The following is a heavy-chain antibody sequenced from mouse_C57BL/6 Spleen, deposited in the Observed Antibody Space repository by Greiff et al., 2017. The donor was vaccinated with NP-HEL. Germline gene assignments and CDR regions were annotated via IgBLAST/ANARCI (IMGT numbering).Heavy chain of an antibody. CDR2: IHPNSGST. V-gene: IGHV1-64*01. D-gene: IGHD1-1*01. CDR1: GYTFTSYW. CDR3: ARRVITTVAYYFDY. Sequence: VQLQQPGAELVKPGASVKLSCKASGYTFTSYWMHWVKQRPGQGLEWIGMIHPNSGSTNYNEKFKSKATLTVDKSSSTAYMQLSSLTSEDSAVYYCARRVITTVAYYFDYWGQGTTLTVSS. J-gene: IGHJ2*01.